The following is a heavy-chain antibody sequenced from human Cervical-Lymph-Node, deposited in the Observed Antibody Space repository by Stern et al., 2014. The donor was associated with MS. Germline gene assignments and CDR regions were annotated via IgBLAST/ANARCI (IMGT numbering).Heavy chain of an antibody. CDR2: IYTTGST. D-gene: IGHD6-19*01. CDR1: GDSISSGGYY. V-gene: IGHV4-61*02. J-gene: IGHJ4*02. CDR3: ARDRQWLIDY. Sequence: QLQLQESGPGLVKPSQTLSLTCSVSGDSISSGGYYWNWIRQPAGKGLEWIGRIYTTGSTNLNPSLHSRVTMSVDTSKHPFPLQLGSGTAADTAVYYCARDRQWLIDYWGQGTLVTVSS.